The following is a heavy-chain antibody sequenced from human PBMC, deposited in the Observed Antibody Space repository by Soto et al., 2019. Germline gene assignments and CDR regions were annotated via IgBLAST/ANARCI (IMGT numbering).Heavy chain of an antibody. Sequence: PSETLSLTCTVSGDSFSSDSYYWGWIRQPPGKTLEWIGSINYSGTTYYNPSLKSRVTISIDTSRNQFSLSLASVTAAGTSFYFCGGITVSFSSSVDQWGQGPLVTVSS. J-gene: IGHJ4*02. V-gene: IGHV4-39*01. D-gene: IGHD6-25*01. CDR1: GDSFSSDSYY. CDR3: GGITVSFSSSVDQ. CDR2: INYSGTT.